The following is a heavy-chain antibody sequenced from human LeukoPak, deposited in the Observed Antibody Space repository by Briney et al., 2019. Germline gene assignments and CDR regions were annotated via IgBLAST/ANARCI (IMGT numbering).Heavy chain of an antibody. V-gene: IGHV3-30-3*01. CDR2: ISYDGSNK. CDR1: GFTFSSYA. CDR3: AKAGYSDYPYYYYYMDV. Sequence: PGRSLRLSCAASGFTFSSYAMHWVRQAPGKGLEWVAVISYDGSNKYYADSVKGHFTISRDNSKNTLYLQMNSLRAEDTAVYYCAKAGYSDYPYYYYYMDVWGNGTTVTVSS. D-gene: IGHD4-11*01. J-gene: IGHJ6*03.